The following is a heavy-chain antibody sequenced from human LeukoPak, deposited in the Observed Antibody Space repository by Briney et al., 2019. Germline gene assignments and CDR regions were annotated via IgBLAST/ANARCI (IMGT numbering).Heavy chain of an antibody. CDR1: GGTFSNYA. J-gene: IGHJ4*02. D-gene: IGHD2-2*01. Sequence: SVELSCKASGGTFSNYAISWGRHAPGQGLEWMWRIIPLIERAAYTQRFQGRVTITADKPTSTAYMELSSLRPEDTAVYYCASGEGCSSNSRTLDYWGQGTLVTVSS. CDR2: IIPLIERA. V-gene: IGHV1-69*04. CDR3: ASGEGCSSNSRTLDY.